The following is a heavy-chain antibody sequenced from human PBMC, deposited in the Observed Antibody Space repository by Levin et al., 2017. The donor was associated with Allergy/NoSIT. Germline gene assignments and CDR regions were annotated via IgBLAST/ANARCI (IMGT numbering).Heavy chain of an antibody. V-gene: IGHV2-5*02. D-gene: IGHD6-25*01. CDR3: AHILAATSSFDD. Sequence: SGPTLVKPTQTLTLTCTFSGFSLTTSGVGVGWIRQPPGKALEWLALIYWDGNKRYSPSLNSRLTITKDTSKNQVVLTMTNMDPVDTAAYYCAHILAATSSFDDWGQGTLVSVSA. J-gene: IGHJ4*02. CDR2: IYWDGNK. CDR1: GFSLTTSGVG.